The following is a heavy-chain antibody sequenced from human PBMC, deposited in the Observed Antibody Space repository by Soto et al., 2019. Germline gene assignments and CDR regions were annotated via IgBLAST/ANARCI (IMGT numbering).Heavy chain of an antibody. CDR1: GVTVGNNY. D-gene: IGHD3-10*01. Sequence: EVRLVESGGGLVQPGGSLRLSCAASGVTVGNNYMSWVRQAPGKGLEWVSFTYSGGDTRYADSVKGRFTMSRDSTKNTVYLQMDSLRAEDTAVYFCARNVPGTALGYWGQGSLVTVSS. V-gene: IGHV3-66*01. J-gene: IGHJ4*02. CDR2: TYSGGDT. CDR3: ARNVPGTALGY.